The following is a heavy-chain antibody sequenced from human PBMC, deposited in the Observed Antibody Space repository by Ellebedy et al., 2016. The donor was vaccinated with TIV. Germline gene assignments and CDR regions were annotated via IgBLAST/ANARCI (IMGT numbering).Heavy chain of an antibody. CDR3: ARTPRIAARYPYEY. CDR1: GYTFTCYY. D-gene: IGHD6-6*01. Sequence: ASVKVSCXASGYTFTCYYLHWVRQAPGQRLEWMGIINPSDGDTRYAQKFQGRVTMTRDTSTSRVYMELSSLRSDDAAVYYCARTPRIAARYPYEYWGQGTLVTVSS. V-gene: IGHV1-46*01. CDR2: INPSDGDT. J-gene: IGHJ4*02.